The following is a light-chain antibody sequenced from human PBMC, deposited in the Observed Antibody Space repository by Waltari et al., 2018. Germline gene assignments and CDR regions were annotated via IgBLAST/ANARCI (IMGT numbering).Light chain of an antibody. CDR1: LGQLLSTSS. V-gene: IGLV8-61*01. CDR3: LLYMGSGIWV. CDR2: KTN. J-gene: IGLJ3*02. Sequence: QTVVTQAPSLSVSPGGTVTLTFALTLGQLLSTSSAHWYQQTPGQAPRTLVYKTNTRSSGVPDRFSGSSLGNKAALTITGAQADDESDYYCLLYMGSGIWVFGGGTKLTVL.